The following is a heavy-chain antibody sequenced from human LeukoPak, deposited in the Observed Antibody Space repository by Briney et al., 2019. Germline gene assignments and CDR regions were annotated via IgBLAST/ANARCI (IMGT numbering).Heavy chain of an antibody. V-gene: IGHV3-23*01. Sequence: GGSLRLSCAASGFTFSSYSMNWVRQAPGKGLEWVSAISGSGGSTYYADSVKGRFTISRDNSKNTLYLQMTNLRAGDTAVYYCAKKLLHYDTSGYFFDFWGPGTLVTVSS. CDR3: AKKLLHYDTSGYFFDF. J-gene: IGHJ4*02. D-gene: IGHD3-22*01. CDR1: GFTFSSYS. CDR2: ISGSGGST.